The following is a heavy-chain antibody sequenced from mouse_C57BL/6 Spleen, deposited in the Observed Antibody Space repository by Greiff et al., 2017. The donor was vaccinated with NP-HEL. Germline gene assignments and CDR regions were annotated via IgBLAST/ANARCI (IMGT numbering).Heavy chain of an antibody. J-gene: IGHJ4*01. V-gene: IGHV1-69*01. CDR3: ARREGNYVRAMYY. CDR2: IDPSDSYT. D-gene: IGHD2-1*01. Sequence: QVQLQQPGAELVMPGASVKLSCMASGYTFTSYWMHWVKQRPGQGLEWIGEIDPSDSYTNYNQKFKGKSTLTVDKSSSTAYMQLSSLASEDSAVYYCARREGNYVRAMYYWGQGTSVTVSS. CDR1: GYTFTSYW.